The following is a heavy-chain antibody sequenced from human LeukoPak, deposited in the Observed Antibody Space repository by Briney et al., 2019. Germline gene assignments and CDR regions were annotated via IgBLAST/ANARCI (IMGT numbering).Heavy chain of an antibody. CDR3: ARGGEDNYGDPYVYYYYYMDV. V-gene: IGHV4-31*03. CDR1: GGSISSGGYY. Sequence: TSETLSLTCTVSGGSISSGGYYWSWIRQHPGKGLEWIGYIYYSGSTYYNPSLKSRVTTSVDTSKNQFSLKLSSVTAADTAVYYCARGGEDNYGDPYVYYYYYMDVWGKGTTVTVSS. D-gene: IGHD4-17*01. J-gene: IGHJ6*03. CDR2: IYYSGST.